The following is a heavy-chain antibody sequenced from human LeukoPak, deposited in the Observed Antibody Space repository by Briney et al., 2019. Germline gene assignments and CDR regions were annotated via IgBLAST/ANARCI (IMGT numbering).Heavy chain of an antibody. CDR2: INHSGST. CDR1: GESFSGYY. V-gene: IGHV4-34*01. CDR3: ARGPSYYDSSGYYLRTLGLDY. D-gene: IGHD3-22*01. J-gene: IGHJ4*02. Sequence: PSETLSLTCAVDGESFSGYYWSWIRQPPGKGLEWIGEINHSGSTNYNPSLRSRVTISVDTSKHQFSLKLSSVTAADTAVYYCARGPSYYDSSGYYLRTLGLDYWGQGTLVTVSS.